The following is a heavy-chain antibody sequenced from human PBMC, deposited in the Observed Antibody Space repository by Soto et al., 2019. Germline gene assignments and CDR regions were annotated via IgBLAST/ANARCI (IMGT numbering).Heavy chain of an antibody. CDR2: ISGSGGST. V-gene: IGHV3-23*01. CDR3: AKDEYYDSSGYYFSRPGPDAFDI. Sequence: GGSLRLSCAASGFTFSSYAMSWVRQAPGKGLEWVSAISGSGGSTYYADSVKGRFTISRDNSKNTLYLQMNSLRAEDTAVYYCAKDEYYDSSGYYFSRPGPDAFDIWGQGTMVTVSS. J-gene: IGHJ3*02. CDR1: GFTFSSYA. D-gene: IGHD3-22*01.